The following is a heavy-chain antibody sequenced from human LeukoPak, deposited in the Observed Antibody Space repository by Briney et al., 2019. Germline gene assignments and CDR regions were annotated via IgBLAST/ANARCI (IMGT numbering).Heavy chain of an antibody. CDR3: ARGDGSSWYRRYYYYGMDV. D-gene: IGHD6-13*01. Sequence: GASVTVSCKASGYTFTSYAMNWVRQAPGQGLEWMGWINTNTGSPTYAQGFTGRFVFSLDTSVSTAYLQISSLKAEDTAVYYCARGDGSSWYRRYYYYGMDVWGQGTTVTVSS. V-gene: IGHV7-4-1*02. J-gene: IGHJ6*02. CDR1: GYTFTSYA. CDR2: INTNTGSP.